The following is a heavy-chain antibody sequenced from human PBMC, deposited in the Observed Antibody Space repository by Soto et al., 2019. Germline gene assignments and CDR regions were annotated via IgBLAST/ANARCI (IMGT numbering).Heavy chain of an antibody. CDR2: INPGDSDT. CDR1: GYTFSNYW. D-gene: IGHD2-15*01. J-gene: IGHJ4*02. Sequence: PGESLKISCQASGYTFSNYWIGWVRQMPGQGLEWMGIINPGDSDTRYNPSLQGQVTFSVDKSITTAYLQWSSLRASDTAMYYCARQSDGGKFDYWGQGTLVTVYS. CDR3: ARQSDGGKFDY. V-gene: IGHV5-51*01.